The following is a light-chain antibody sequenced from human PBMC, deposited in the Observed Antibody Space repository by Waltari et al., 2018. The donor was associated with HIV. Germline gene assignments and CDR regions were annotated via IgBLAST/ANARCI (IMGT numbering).Light chain of an antibody. V-gene: IGLV7-43*01. CDR3: LLYVAGHRPKWI. CDR1: TGAVTSRSF. Sequence: QTVVTQEPSLTVSPGGTVTFTCASNTGAVTSRSFANWLQVKPCHPPTALIYSTDKKHSLTPGRLSGSVLGERAAVTLSVAPPEDEAEYFCLLYVAGHRPKWIVGGGTKLTVL. J-gene: IGLJ2*01. CDR2: STD.